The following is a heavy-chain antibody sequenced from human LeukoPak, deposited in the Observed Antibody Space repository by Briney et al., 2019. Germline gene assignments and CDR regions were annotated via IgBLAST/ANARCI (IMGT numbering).Heavy chain of an antibody. J-gene: IGHJ1*01. CDR3: AKATGYYYGSGTQGTEYFQH. D-gene: IGHD3-10*01. V-gene: IGHV3-30-3*01. CDR1: GFTFSSYA. Sequence: QPGGSLRLSCAASGFTFSSYAMHWVRQAPGKGLEWVAVISYDGSNKYYADSVKGRFTISRDNAKNSLYLQMNSLRGEDTAVYYCAKATGYYYGSGTQGTEYFQHWGQGTLVTVSS. CDR2: ISYDGSNK.